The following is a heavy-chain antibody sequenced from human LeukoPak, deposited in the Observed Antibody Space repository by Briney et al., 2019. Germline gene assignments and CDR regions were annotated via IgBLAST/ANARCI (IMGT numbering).Heavy chain of an antibody. CDR1: GYTLTEYG. V-gene: IGHV1-18*01. J-gene: IGHJ4*02. CDR3: ARALGGEAC. CDR2: ISTLNGNT. D-gene: IGHD3-16*01. Sequence: ASVKVSCKASGYTLTEYGISWVRQAPGQGLEWMGWISTLNGNTNYAQKFQDRVTMTTDTSTSTAYMELRSLRSDDAAVYYCARALGGEACWGQGTLVTVSS.